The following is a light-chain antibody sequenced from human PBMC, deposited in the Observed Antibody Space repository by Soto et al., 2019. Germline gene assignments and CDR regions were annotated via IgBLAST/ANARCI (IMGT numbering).Light chain of an antibody. Sequence: QAVVTQEPSLTVSPGGTVTLTCGSSTGAVTSGHYPYWFHQKPGQAPTTLIYDTNNKHSWTPARFSGSLLGGKAALTLSGAQPEDEAEYYCLLSYSGARVVFGGGTKLTVL. CDR1: TGAVTSGHY. CDR2: DTN. CDR3: LLSYSGARVV. V-gene: IGLV7-46*01. J-gene: IGLJ2*01.